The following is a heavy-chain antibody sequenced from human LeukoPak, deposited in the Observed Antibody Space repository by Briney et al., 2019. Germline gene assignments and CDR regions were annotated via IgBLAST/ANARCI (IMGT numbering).Heavy chain of an antibody. CDR2: IRKDGSQK. V-gene: IGHV3-7*03. J-gene: IGHJ4*02. CDR1: GFTFSSYW. CDR3: TRVSGGYDVSDY. D-gene: IGHD3-3*01. Sequence: GGSLRLSCAASGFTFSSYWMSWVRQAPGKGLEWVANIRKDGSQKYYVDSVEGRFTISRDNAENSLYLQMNTLRADDTAVYYCTRVSGGYDVSDYWGQGTLVTVSS.